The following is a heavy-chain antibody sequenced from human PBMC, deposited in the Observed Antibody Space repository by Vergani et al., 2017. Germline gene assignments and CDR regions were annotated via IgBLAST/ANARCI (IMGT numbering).Heavy chain of an antibody. D-gene: IGHD3-16*01. Sequence: QMQLQESGPGLVKASETLSLTCTVSGDSIISRSYYWGWIRQPPGKGLEWIGSIYNSGNGDSSSSLKSRVTISADTSKNQFSLRLTSVTAADTAVYYCASGKYYSXSTSHFRGGYFDVWGRGTLVTVPS. CDR2: IYNSGNG. J-gene: IGHJ2*01. CDR3: ASGKYYSXSTSHFRGGYFDV. CDR1: GDSIISRSYY. V-gene: IGHV4-39*01.